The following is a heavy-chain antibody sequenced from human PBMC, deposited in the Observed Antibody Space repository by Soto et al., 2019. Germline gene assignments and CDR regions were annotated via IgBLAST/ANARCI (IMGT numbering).Heavy chain of an antibody. V-gene: IGHV3-53*01. CDR1: GFTVSSNY. D-gene: IGHD2-15*01. J-gene: IGHJ3*02. Sequence: GGSLRLSCAASGFTVSSNYMSWVRQAPGKGLEWVSVIYSGGSTYYEDSVTGRFTISRDNSKNTLYLQMNSLRAEDTAVYYCARVRRWHLDAFDIWGQGTMVTVSS. CDR2: IYSGGST. CDR3: ARVRRWHLDAFDI.